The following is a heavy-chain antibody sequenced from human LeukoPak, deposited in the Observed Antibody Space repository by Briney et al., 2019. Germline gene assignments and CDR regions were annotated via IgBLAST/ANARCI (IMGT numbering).Heavy chain of an antibody. CDR3: ARDIPNMITFGGVIVPMGY. D-gene: IGHD3-16*02. Sequence: GASVKVSCKASGGTFSSYAISWVRQAPGQGLEWMGGIIPIFGTANYAQKFQGRVTITADKSTSTAYMELSSLRSEDTAVYYCARDIPNMITFGGVIVPMGYWGQGTLVTVSS. CDR1: GGTFSSYA. V-gene: IGHV1-69*06. J-gene: IGHJ4*02. CDR2: IIPIFGTA.